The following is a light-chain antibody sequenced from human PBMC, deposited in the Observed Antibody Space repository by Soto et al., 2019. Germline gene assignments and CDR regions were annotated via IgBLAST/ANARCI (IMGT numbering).Light chain of an antibody. J-gene: IGKJ3*01. CDR3: QKYSSVPV. Sequence: DIPMTQSPTSLSASVGDRVTITSRASQGIRNYVAWYQQIPGKAPKLLIYAASTLQSGVPSRFSGSGSGTDFTLTINGLQPEDVATYSCQKYSSVPVFGPGTKVEIK. V-gene: IGKV1-27*01. CDR1: QGIRNY. CDR2: AAS.